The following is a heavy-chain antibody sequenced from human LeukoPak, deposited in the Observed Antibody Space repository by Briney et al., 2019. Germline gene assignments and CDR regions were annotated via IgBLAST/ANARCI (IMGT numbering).Heavy chain of an antibody. D-gene: IGHD1-7*01. CDR3: ARGRYSWNYDTFVDYFDY. Sequence: GGSLRLSCAASGFTFSSYGMHWVRQAPGKGLEWVAVIWYDGSNKYYADFVKGRFTISRDNSKNTLYLQMNSLRAEDTAVYYCARGRYSWNYDTFVDYFDYWGQGTLVTVSS. CDR2: IWYDGSNK. J-gene: IGHJ4*02. CDR1: GFTFSSYG. V-gene: IGHV3-33*01.